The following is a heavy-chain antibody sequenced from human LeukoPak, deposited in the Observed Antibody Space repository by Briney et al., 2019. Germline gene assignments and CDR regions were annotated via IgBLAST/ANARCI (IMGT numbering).Heavy chain of an antibody. Sequence: PGGSLRLSCAASGFTFSDYEINWVRQAPGKGLEWVSCISTSGSTTYYADSVKGRFTISRGNAKNSLFLQMNTLTDEDTAVYYCARGALHVFDYWGQGTPVTVS. V-gene: IGHV3-48*03. CDR1: GFTFSDYE. D-gene: IGHD3-10*02. CDR3: ARGALHVFDY. CDR2: ISTSGSTT. J-gene: IGHJ4*02.